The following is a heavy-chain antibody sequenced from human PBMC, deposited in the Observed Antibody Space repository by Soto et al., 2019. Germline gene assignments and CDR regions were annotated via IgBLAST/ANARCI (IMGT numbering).Heavy chain of an antibody. Sequence: GGSLRLSCAASRFTFSSYGMHWVRQAPGKGLEWVAFISYDGSYKYYADSVKDRFTISRDNSKNTLDLQMNSLRAEDTAVYYCANLYSSGWYFDYWGQGTLVTVFS. CDR2: ISYDGSYK. CDR1: RFTFSSYG. J-gene: IGHJ4*02. V-gene: IGHV3-30*18. D-gene: IGHD6-19*01. CDR3: ANLYSSGWYFDY.